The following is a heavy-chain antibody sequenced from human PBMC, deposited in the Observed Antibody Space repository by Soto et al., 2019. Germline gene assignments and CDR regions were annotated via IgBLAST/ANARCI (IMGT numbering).Heavy chain of an antibody. CDR3: ARTGITGDYGVDV. CDR2: IDWGDDK. CDR1: GFSLSTSGMR. J-gene: IGHJ6*02. Sequence: SGPALVNPXQTLTLTCTFSGFSLSTSGMRVNWIRQPPGKALEWLARIDWGDDKFYSSSLKTRLTISKDTSKNQVVLTMTNMDPVDTATYYCARTGITGDYGVDVWGQGTTVTVSS. D-gene: IGHD6-13*01. V-gene: IGHV2-70*04.